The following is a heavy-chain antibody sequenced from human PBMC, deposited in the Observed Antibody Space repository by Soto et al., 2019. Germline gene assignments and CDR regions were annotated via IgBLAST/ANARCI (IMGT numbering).Heavy chain of an antibody. CDR1: GFTFSNYA. CDR3: AKIESRFYYDSTGYYPFDY. D-gene: IGHD3-22*01. J-gene: IGHJ4*02. V-gene: IGHV3-23*01. CDR2: LSGSGVST. Sequence: GGSLRLSCAASGFTFSNYAMTWVRQAPGKGLEWVSALSGSGVSTYYADSVMGRFTISRDNSKNTVYLQMNSPRAEDTAVYFCAKIESRFYYDSTGYYPFDYWGQGTLVTVSS.